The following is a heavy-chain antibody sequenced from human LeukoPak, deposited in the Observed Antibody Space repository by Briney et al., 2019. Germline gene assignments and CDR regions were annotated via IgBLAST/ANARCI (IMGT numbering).Heavy chain of an antibody. CDR2: IWYDGSNK. D-gene: IGHD6-6*01. V-gene: IGHV3-33*06. CDR1: GFTFSSYG. Sequence: GRSLRLSCAASGFTFSSYGMHWVRQAPGKGLDWVAVIWYDGSNKYYADSVKGRFTISRDNSKNTLYLQMNSLRAEDTAVYYCAKDSSGSSSDFDYWGQGTLVTVSS. CDR3: AKDSSGSSSDFDY. J-gene: IGHJ4*02.